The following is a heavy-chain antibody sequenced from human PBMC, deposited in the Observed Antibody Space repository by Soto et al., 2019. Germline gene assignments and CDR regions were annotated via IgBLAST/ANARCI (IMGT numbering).Heavy chain of an antibody. D-gene: IGHD6-19*01. CDR1: GGSFSGYY. CDR3: ARVVAGNDYYYMDV. V-gene: IGHV4-34*01. J-gene: IGHJ6*03. CDR2: INHSGST. Sequence: SETLSLTCAVYGGSFSGYYWSWIRQPPGKGLEWIGEINHSGSTNYNPSLKSRVTISVDTSKNQFSLKLSSVTAADTAVYYCARVVAGNDYYYMDVWGKGTTVTVSS.